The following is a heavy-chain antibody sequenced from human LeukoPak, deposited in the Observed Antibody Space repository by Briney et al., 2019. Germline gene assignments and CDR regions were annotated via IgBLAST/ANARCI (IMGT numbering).Heavy chain of an antibody. CDR3: ASHVTVLGTRGFDY. CDR1: GGSITSHSW. J-gene: IGHJ4*02. V-gene: IGHV4-4*02. D-gene: IGHD6-19*01. CDR2: IYHGGDT. Sequence: SETLSLTCAVSGGSITSHSWWSWVRQPPGKGLEWIGEIYHGGDTNYDPSVKSRVTMSVDKSKNHFSLNLRSVTAADTAIYYCASHVTVLGTRGFDYWGQGILVTVSS.